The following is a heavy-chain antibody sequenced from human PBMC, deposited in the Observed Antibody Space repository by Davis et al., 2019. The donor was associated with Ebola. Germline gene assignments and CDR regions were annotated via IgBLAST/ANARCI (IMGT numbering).Heavy chain of an antibody. J-gene: IGHJ3*01. V-gene: IGHV3-23*01. CDR3: AKDTSNVWFDV. CDR1: GFVFSNYV. Sequence: PGGSLRLSCAASGFVFSNYVMSWVRRAPGKGLEWVSTLGLSADTYYADSVKGRFTISRDNSKNTLHLQMNNLRVEDTAIYYCAKDTSNVWFDVWGQGTMVTVAS. CDR2: LGLSADT. D-gene: IGHD6-19*01.